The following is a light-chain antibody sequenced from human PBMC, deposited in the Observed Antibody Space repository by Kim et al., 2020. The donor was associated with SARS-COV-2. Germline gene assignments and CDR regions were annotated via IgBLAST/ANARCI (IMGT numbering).Light chain of an antibody. CDR3: SSYTNSDTLDV. CDR2: DVS. CDR1: STDLGAYNY. J-gene: IGLJ1*01. Sequence: QSITISCTGTSTDLGAYNYVSWYQQHPGTAPKLLIYDVSDRPSGVSNRFSGSKSGNTASLTISGLLAEDEADYYCSSYTNSDTLDVFGTGTKVTVL. V-gene: IGLV2-14*03.